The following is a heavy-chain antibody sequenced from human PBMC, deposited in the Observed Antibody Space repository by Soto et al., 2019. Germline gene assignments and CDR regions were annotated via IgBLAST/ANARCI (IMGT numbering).Heavy chain of an antibody. V-gene: IGHV1-2*02. CDR1: GYTFTGYY. D-gene: IGHD2-15*01. CDR3: ARNGRYCSGGSCYSRYYCYGMDV. Sequence: ASVKVSCKASGYTFTGYYMHWVRQAPGQGLEWMGWINPNSGGTNYAQKFQGRVTMTRDTSISTAYMELSRLRSDDTAVYYCARNGRYCSGGSCYSRYYCYGMDVWGQGTTVTVSS. J-gene: IGHJ6*02. CDR2: INPNSGGT.